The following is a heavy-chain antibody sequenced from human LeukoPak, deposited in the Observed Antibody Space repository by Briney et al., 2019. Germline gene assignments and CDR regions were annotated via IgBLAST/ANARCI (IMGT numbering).Heavy chain of an antibody. D-gene: IGHD1-20*01. CDR2: INHSGST. V-gene: IGHV4-34*01. Sequence: PSETLSLTCAVYGGSFSGYYWSWIRQPPGKGLEWIGEINHSGSTNYNPPLKSRVTISVDTSKNQFSLKLSSVTAADTAVYYCASSVITGNEDVWGKGTTVTVSS. CDR3: ASSVITGNEDV. CDR1: GGSFSGYY. J-gene: IGHJ6*04.